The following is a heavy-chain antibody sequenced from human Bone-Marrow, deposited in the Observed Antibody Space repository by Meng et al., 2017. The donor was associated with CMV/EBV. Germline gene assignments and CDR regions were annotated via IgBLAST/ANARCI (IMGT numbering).Heavy chain of an antibody. D-gene: IGHD3-22*01. Sequence: GESLKISCAASGFTFSDYYMSWIRQAPGKGLEWVSYISSSGSTIYYADSVKGRFTISRDNAKNSLYLQMNSLRAEDTAVYYCARDQAGYSSGYPHSFDYWGQGTLVAASS. CDR3: ARDQAGYSSGYPHSFDY. CDR2: ISSSGSTI. V-gene: IGHV3-11*04. J-gene: IGHJ4*02. CDR1: GFTFSDYY.